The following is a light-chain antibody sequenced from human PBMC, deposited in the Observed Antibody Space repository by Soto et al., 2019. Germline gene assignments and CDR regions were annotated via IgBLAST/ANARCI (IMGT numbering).Light chain of an antibody. CDR3: QQSYSLPIT. CDR2: DAS. V-gene: IGKV1-39*01. J-gene: IGKJ4*01. Sequence: DIQMTQSPSSLSASVGDRVTITCRASQSISSYLNWYQQKPGKAPKLLIYDASSLQSGVPSRFSGSGSGTDFTLTISSLQPEDFATYSCQQSYSLPITFGGGTKVEIK. CDR1: QSISSY.